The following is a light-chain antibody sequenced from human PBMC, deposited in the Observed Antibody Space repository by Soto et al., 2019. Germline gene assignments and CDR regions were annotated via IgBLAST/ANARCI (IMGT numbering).Light chain of an antibody. V-gene: IGLV2-14*01. J-gene: IGLJ2*01. CDR3: ISYTSSSTLV. CDR2: EVS. Sequence: QSALTQPASVSGSPGQSITISCTGTSSDVGRYNYVSWYQQHPGKAPKLMIYEVSNRPSGVSNRFSGSKSGNTASLTISGLQAEDEADYYCISYTSSSTLVFGGGTKLTVL. CDR1: SSDVGRYNY.